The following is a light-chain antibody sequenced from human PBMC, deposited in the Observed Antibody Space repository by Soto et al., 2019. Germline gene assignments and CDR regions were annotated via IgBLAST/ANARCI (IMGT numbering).Light chain of an antibody. CDR1: QGIGSA. J-gene: IGKJ4*01. Sequence: AIQLTQSPSSLSASIGDRVTITCRARQGIGSALAWYQQAPGKPPKLLIFDASTLENGVPSRFSGGGSGTDFILTISSLQPEDFATYYCLLFNTYPQAFGGGTKVEIK. CDR3: LLFNTYPQA. V-gene: IGKV1-13*02. CDR2: DAS.